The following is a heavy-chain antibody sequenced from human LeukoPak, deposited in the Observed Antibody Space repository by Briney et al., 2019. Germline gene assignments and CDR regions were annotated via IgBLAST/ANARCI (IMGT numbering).Heavy chain of an antibody. CDR3: ATAPYDILTGYSPYYFES. D-gene: IGHD3-9*01. CDR1: GFSLISYN. CDR2: ISSTSSHI. J-gene: IGHJ4*02. V-gene: IGHV3-21*06. Sequence: SGGSLRLSCAAPGFSLISYNMNWVRQAPGKGLEWVSSISSTSSHIYYADSVKGRFTISRDNAKNSLYLQMNSLRAEDTAMYYCATAPYDILTGYSPYYFESWGQGTLVTVSS.